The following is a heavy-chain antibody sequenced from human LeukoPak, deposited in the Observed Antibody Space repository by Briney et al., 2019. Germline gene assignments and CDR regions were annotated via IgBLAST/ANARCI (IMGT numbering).Heavy chain of an antibody. J-gene: IGHJ4*02. CDR3: AALVVAGSDFDY. CDR2: ISSNGGST. D-gene: IGHD6-19*01. V-gene: IGHV3-64D*06. CDR1: GFTSCRYA. Sequence: PGGSLRLSCSPSGFTSCRYAMYWVRQAPGKGLESVTGISSNGGSTYYADSVKGRFIISRDNSKNTVYLQMSSLRPDDTAVYYCAALVVAGSDFDYWGQGTLVTVSS.